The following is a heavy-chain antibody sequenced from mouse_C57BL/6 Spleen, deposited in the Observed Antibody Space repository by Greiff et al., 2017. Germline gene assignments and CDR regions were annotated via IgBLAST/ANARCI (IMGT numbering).Heavy chain of an antibody. Sequence: VKLMESGAELVKPGASVKISCKASGYAFSSYWMNWVKQRPGKGLEWIGQIYPGDGDTNYNGKFKGKATLTADKSSSTAYMQLSSLTSEDSAVYFCAREGLRRGAWFAYWGQGTLVTVSA. J-gene: IGHJ3*01. CDR1: GYAFSSYW. V-gene: IGHV1-80*01. CDR2: IYPGDGDT. CDR3: AREGLRRGAWFAY. D-gene: IGHD2-4*01.